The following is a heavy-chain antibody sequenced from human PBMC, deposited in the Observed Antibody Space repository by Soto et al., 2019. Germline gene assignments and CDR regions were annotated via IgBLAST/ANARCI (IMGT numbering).Heavy chain of an antibody. J-gene: IGHJ6*02. CDR3: ASGGLLAGYYYYGMDV. CDR2: IIPIFGTA. CDR1: GVTFSSYA. Sequence: AVKVSCKASGVTFSSYAISWVRQAPGQGLEWMGGIIPIFGTANYAQKFQGRVTITADESTSTAYMELSSLRSEDTAVYYCASGGLLAGYYYYGMDVWGQGTTVTVSS. V-gene: IGHV1-69*13. D-gene: IGHD3-16*01.